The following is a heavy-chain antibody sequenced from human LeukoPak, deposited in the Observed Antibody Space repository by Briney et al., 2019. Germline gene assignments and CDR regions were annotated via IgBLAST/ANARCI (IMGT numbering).Heavy chain of an antibody. V-gene: IGHV4-38-2*02. Sequence: ASETLSLTCTVSGGSISSYYWGWIRQPPGKGLEWIGSIYHSGSTYYNPSLKSRVTISVDTSKNQFSLKLSSVTAADTAVYYCARDGIDYYGSGSWSDYWGQGTLVTVSS. J-gene: IGHJ4*02. CDR2: IYHSGST. CDR3: ARDGIDYYGSGSWSDY. D-gene: IGHD3-10*01. CDR1: GGSISSYY.